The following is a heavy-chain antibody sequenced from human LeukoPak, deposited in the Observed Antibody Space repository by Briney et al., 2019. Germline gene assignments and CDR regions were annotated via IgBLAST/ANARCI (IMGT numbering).Heavy chain of an antibody. CDR2: IFNSGGT. CDR3: ARTRYYYNSRSYGAPYYFDY. J-gene: IGHJ4*02. Sequence: SETLSLTCTVSGGSIIPTNYYWGWIRQPPGKGLEWIGTIFNSGGTYYNPSLRSRVTISVDTSKNQFALKLSSVTAADTAVYYCARTRYYYNSRSYGAPYYFDYWGQGTLVTVSS. D-gene: IGHD3-10*01. CDR1: GGSIIPTNYY. V-gene: IGHV4-39*01.